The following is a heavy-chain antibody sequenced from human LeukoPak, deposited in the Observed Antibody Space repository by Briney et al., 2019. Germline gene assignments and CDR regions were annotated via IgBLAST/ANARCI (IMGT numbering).Heavy chain of an antibody. Sequence: GGPLRLSCAASGFTFSSYEMNWVRQAPGKGLEWVAYISSSGSTIYYADSVKGRFTISRDNAKNSLYLQMNSLRAEDTAVYYCARGGSGYSSGYYDWGQGTLVTVSS. CDR3: ARGGSGYSSGYYD. CDR1: GFTFSSYE. CDR2: ISSSGSTI. V-gene: IGHV3-48*03. D-gene: IGHD3-22*01. J-gene: IGHJ4*02.